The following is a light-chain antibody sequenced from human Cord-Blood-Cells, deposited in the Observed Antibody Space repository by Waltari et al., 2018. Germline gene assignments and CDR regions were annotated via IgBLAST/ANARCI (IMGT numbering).Light chain of an antibody. J-gene: IGLJ1*01. CDR3: CSYAGSSTYV. CDR1: SSDVGRYNL. Sequence: QSALTQPASVSGSPGQSITISCTGTSSDVGRYNLVSWYQQHPGKAPKLMIYEGSKRPSGVSNRFSGSKSGNTASLTISGLQAEDEADYYCCSYAGSSTYVLGTGTKVTVL. V-gene: IGLV2-23*01. CDR2: EGS.